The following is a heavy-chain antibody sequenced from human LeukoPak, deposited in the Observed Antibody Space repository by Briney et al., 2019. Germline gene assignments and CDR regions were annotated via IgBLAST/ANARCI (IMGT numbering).Heavy chain of an antibody. Sequence: ASVKVSCKASGGTFSNYAIGWVRQATGQGREWMGGVIPIFSTANYAQKFQGRVTITADESTSTAYLEVNSLTSADTAMYYCARDYDSSGPQKNFFDFWGQGTLVTVSS. V-gene: IGHV1-69*13. CDR2: VIPIFSTA. D-gene: IGHD3-22*01. CDR1: GGTFSNYA. CDR3: ARDYDSSGPQKNFFDF. J-gene: IGHJ4*02.